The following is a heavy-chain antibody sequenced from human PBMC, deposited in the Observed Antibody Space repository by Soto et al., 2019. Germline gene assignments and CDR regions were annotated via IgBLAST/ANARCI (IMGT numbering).Heavy chain of an antibody. CDR2: INPNSGGT. CDR1: GYTFTSYD. Sequence: GASVKVSCKASGYTFTSYDIDWVRQAPGQGLEWMGWINPNSGGTKSAEKFQGRVTMTRDTSISTAYMELSRLTSDDTAVYYCASAAVTGTAGLDFWGQGTQVTSPQ. CDR3: ASAAVTGTAGLDF. V-gene: IGHV1-2*02. J-gene: IGHJ4*02. D-gene: IGHD6-19*01.